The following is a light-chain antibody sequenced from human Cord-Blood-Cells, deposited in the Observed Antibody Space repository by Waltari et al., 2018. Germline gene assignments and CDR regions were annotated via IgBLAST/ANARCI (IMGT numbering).Light chain of an antibody. CDR3: QQSYSTPYT. CDR1: QSISSY. V-gene: IGKV1-39*01. J-gene: IGKJ2*01. Sequence: DIQMTQSPSSLSASVGDRVTITCRESQSISSYLNWYQQKPGKAPKLLIYAAASLQSGVPSRFSSSGSGTDFTLTIISLQPEDFATYYCQQSYSTPYTFGQGTKLEIK. CDR2: AAA.